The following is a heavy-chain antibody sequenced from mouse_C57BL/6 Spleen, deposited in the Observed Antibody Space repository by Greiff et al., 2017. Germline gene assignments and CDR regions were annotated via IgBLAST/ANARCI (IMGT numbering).Heavy chain of an antibody. J-gene: IGHJ2*01. CDR3: ARGITTVGYFDY. D-gene: IGHD1-1*01. CDR2: IYPGDGDT. V-gene: IGHV1-82*01. Sequence: QVQLQQSGPELVKPGASVKISCKASGYAFSSSWMNWVKQRPGKGLEWIGRIYPGDGDTNYNGKFKGKATLTADKSSSTAYMQLSSLTSEDSAVYFCARGITTVGYFDYGGQGTTLTVSS. CDR1: GYAFSSSW.